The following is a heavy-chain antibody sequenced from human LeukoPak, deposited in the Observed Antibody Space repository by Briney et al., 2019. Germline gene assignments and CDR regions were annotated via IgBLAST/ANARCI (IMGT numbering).Heavy chain of an antibody. CDR2: ISSSSSTI. D-gene: IGHD1-26*01. Sequence: GGSLRLSCAASGFTFSSYSMNWVRQAPGKGLEWVSYISSSSSTIYYADSVKGRFTISRDSAKNSLYLQMNSLRAEDTAVYYCARDWGGSYYYFDYWGQGTLVTVSS. CDR3: ARDWGGSYYYFDY. V-gene: IGHV3-48*01. CDR1: GFTFSSYS. J-gene: IGHJ4*02.